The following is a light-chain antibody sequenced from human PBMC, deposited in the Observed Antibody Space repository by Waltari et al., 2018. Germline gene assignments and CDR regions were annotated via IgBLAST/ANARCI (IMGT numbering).Light chain of an antibody. Sequence: QSVLTQPPSVSGTPGQRVTISCSGSNSNSGRNAVNWYQQVPGRAPKLLICSNDKRPSGVPDLFSGSKSGTSASLAISGLQSEDESDYFCAVWDDSLYGEVFGGGTKLTVL. CDR1: NSNSGRNA. CDR3: AVWDDSLYGEV. CDR2: SND. V-gene: IGLV1-44*01. J-gene: IGLJ2*01.